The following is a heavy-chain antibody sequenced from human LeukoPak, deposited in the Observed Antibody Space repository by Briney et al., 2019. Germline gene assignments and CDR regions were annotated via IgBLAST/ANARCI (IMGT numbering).Heavy chain of an antibody. CDR3: ARSRKRLTSGLPRSFYYLMDV. D-gene: IGHD2/OR15-2a*01. CDR1: GGGISNNY. CDR2: MIYSGSA. Sequence: SETLSLTCTVSGGGISNNYWNWIRQSPGKGLEWIGHMIYSGSASSNPSLESRVTISIDASKNIVSLQLTSVTAADTAVYRCARSRKRLTSGLPRSFYYLMDVWGKGTAVTVSS. J-gene: IGHJ6*03. V-gene: IGHV4-59*13.